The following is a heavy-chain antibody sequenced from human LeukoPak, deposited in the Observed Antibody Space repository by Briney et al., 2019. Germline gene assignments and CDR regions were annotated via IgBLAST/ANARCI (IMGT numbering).Heavy chain of an antibody. CDR1: GFTFSSYA. V-gene: IGHV3-30-3*01. D-gene: IGHD1-26*01. Sequence: PGRSLRLSCAASGFTFSSYAMHWVRQAPGKGLEWVAVISYDGSNKYYADSVKSRFTISRDNSKNTLYLQMNSLRAEDTAVYYCARDPDIVGAAGYCGMDVWGQGTTVTVSS. J-gene: IGHJ6*02. CDR3: ARDPDIVGAAGYCGMDV. CDR2: ISYDGSNK.